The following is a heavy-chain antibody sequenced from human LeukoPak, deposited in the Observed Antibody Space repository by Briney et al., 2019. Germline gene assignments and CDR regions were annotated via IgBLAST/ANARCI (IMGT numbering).Heavy chain of an antibody. D-gene: IGHD4-17*01. J-gene: IGHJ4*02. CDR1: GGSISSYY. CDR2: IYYSGST. CDR3: ARSRFYGDYPYYFDY. Sequence: SETLSLTCTVSGGSISSYYWSWIRQPPGKGLEWIGYIYYSGSTNYNPSLKSRVTISVDTSKNQFSLKLSSVTAADTAVYYCARSRFYGDYPYYFDYWGQGTLVTVSS. V-gene: IGHV4-59*08.